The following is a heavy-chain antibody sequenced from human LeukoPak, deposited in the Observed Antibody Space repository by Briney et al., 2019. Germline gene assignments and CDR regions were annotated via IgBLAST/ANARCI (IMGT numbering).Heavy chain of an antibody. D-gene: IGHD5-18*01. CDR3: ARLGYSYGSDY. CDR2: INNSGDST. V-gene: IGHV3-23*01. J-gene: IGHJ4*02. Sequence: GGSLRLSCAASGFTFTTYSMSWVRQAPGKGLEWVSAINNSGDSTYYADSVKGRFTISRDNAKNSLYLQMNSLRAEDTAVYYCARLGYSYGSDYWGQGTLVTVSS. CDR1: GFTFTTYS.